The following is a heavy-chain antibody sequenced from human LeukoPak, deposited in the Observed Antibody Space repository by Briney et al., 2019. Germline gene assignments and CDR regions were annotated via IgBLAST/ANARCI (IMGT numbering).Heavy chain of an antibody. CDR3: AKDWLRGTANTIYYFEY. Sequence: PGGSLRLSCAASGFTFSNYGMHWVRQAPGKGLEWVAVISHDGSNKYYGDSVKGRFTISRDNSKNTLFLQMNSLRAEDTAVYYCAKDWLRGTANTIYYFEYWGQGTLVTVSS. D-gene: IGHD3-9*01. V-gene: IGHV3-30*18. J-gene: IGHJ4*02. CDR2: ISHDGSNK. CDR1: GFTFSNYG.